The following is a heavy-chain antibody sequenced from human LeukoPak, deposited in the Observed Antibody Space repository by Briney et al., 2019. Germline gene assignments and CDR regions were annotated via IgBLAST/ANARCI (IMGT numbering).Heavy chain of an antibody. Sequence: ASVKVSCKASGYTFTSYDINWVRQATGQGLEWMGWMNPNSGNTGYAQRFQGRVTMTRNTSISTAYMELSSLRSEDTAVYYCALVTAMVTSYYYMDVWGKGTTVTVSS. CDR2: MNPNSGNT. V-gene: IGHV1-8*01. J-gene: IGHJ6*03. D-gene: IGHD5-18*01. CDR1: GYTFTSYD. CDR3: ALVTAMVTSYYYMDV.